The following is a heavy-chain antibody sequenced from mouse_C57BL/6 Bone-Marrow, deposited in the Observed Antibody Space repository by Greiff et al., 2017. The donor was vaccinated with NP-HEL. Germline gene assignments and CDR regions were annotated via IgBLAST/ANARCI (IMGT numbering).Heavy chain of an antibody. J-gene: IGHJ1*03. Sequence: EVMLVESGGGLVKPGGSLKLSCAASGFTFSSYAMSWVRQTPEKRLEWVATISDGGSYTYYPDNVKGRFTISRDNAKNNLYLQMSHLKSEDTAMYYCARDFVTTVVVHWYFDVWGTGTTVIVSS. CDR3: ARDFVTTVVVHWYFDV. D-gene: IGHD1-1*01. CDR1: GFTFSSYA. V-gene: IGHV5-4*01. CDR2: ISDGGSYT.